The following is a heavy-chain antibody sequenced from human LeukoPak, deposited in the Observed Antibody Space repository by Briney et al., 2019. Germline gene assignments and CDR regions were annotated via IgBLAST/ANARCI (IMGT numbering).Heavy chain of an antibody. CDR2: MNPNSGNT. V-gene: IGHV1-8*01. CDR3: ARRDPGSGYAFDY. D-gene: IGHD3-3*01. Sequence: ASVKVSCKASGYTFTSYDINWVRQATGQGREWMGWMNPNSGNTGYAQKFQGRVTMTRNTSISTAYMELSSLRSDDTAVYYCARRDPGSGYAFDYWGQGTLVTVSS. J-gene: IGHJ4*02. CDR1: GYTFTSYD.